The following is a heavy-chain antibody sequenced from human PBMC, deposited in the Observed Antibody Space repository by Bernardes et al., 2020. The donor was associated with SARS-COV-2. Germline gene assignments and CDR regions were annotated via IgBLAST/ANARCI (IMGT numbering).Heavy chain of an antibody. CDR2: IIPIFGTA. V-gene: IGHV1-69*06. D-gene: IGHD1-26*01. CDR3: ARDRGRYNSGSYCNYYCYGMSD. Sequence: SVKVSCKASGGTFSSFAISWVRQAPGQGLEWMGGIIPIFGTANYAQKFQGRVTITADKSTSTAYMELSSLRSEDTAVYYCARDRGRYNSGSYCNYYCYGMSDWGRGTTVTGSS. CDR1: GGTFSSFA. J-gene: IGHJ6*04.